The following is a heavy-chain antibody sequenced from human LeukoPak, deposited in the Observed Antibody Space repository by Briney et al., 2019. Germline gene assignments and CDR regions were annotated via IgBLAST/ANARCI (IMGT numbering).Heavy chain of an antibody. Sequence: SETLSLTCAVYGGSFSGYYWSGIRQPPGKGLEWIGEINHSGSTNYNPSLKSRVTISVDTSKNQFSLKLSSVTAADTAVYYCARSRGSRESADYWGQGTLVTVSS. V-gene: IGHV4-34*01. CDR1: GGSFSGYY. CDR3: ARSRGSRESADY. CDR2: INHSGST. J-gene: IGHJ4*02. D-gene: IGHD6-13*01.